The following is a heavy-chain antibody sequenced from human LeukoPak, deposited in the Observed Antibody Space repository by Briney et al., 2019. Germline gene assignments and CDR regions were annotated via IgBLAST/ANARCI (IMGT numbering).Heavy chain of an antibody. J-gene: IGHJ5*02. Sequence: SETLSLTCTVSGNSITSYYWSWLRQPPGKGLEWLGHVYDSGTANSNPSLKRRVAISADSSKNQFSLKLPSVSAADTAVYYCARHSFRGIFWAQVFDPWGQGTLVIVSS. D-gene: IGHD3-16*01. V-gene: IGHV4-59*08. CDR3: ARHSFRGIFWAQVFDP. CDR1: GNSITSYY. CDR2: VYDSGTA.